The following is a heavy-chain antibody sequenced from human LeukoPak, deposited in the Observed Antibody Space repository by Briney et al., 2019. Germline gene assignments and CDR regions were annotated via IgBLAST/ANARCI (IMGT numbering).Heavy chain of an antibody. Sequence: GGSLRLSCAASGFTVSSNYMSWARQAPGKGLEWVSVIYSGGSTYYADSVKGRFTISRDNSKNTLYLQMNSLSAEDTAVYYCAREVYGSGSYYTWVDYRGQGTLVTVSS. CDR1: GFTVSSNY. V-gene: IGHV3-66*01. CDR2: IYSGGST. D-gene: IGHD3-10*01. J-gene: IGHJ4*02. CDR3: AREVYGSGSYYTWVDY.